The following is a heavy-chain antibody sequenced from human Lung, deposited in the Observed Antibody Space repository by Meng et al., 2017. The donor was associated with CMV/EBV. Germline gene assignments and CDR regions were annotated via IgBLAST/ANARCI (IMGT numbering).Heavy chain of an antibody. CDR3: ASTPQRRTTYNDY. CDR1: GFTVSSNY. Sequence: GESXKISCAASGFTVSSNYMSWVRQAPGKGLEWVSVIYSGGSTYYADSVKGRFTISRDNSKNTLYLQMNSLRAEDTAVYYCASTPQRRTTYNDYWGQGTLVTVSS. J-gene: IGHJ4*02. CDR2: IYSGGST. D-gene: IGHD2/OR15-2a*01. V-gene: IGHV3-53*01.